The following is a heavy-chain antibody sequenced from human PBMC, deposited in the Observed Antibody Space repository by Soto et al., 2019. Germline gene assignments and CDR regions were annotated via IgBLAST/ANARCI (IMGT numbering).Heavy chain of an antibody. Sequence: ASVKVSCKASGYTFTSYDINWVRQATGQGLEWMGIMNPNGGSTGYAQKFQGRVTMTRDTSTSTVYMELSSLRSEDTAVYYCARGYCSGGSWCGMDVWGQGTTVTVSS. CDR2: MNPNGGST. CDR1: GYTFTSYD. V-gene: IGHV1-8*01. D-gene: IGHD2-15*01. J-gene: IGHJ6*02. CDR3: ARGYCSGGSWCGMDV.